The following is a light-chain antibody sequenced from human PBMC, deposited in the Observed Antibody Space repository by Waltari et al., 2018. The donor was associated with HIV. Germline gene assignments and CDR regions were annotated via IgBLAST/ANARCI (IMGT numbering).Light chain of an antibody. J-gene: IGKJ1*01. CDR3: LQHHSYPLT. CDR1: QGIRNG. V-gene: IGKV1-17*01. CDR2: TAS. Sequence: DIQMTQSPSSLSASVGDRVTITCRASQGIRNGLGWYQQKPGKAPKRLIYTASTLQSGVPSRFSGSGSGTEFTLTISSLQPKDFATYYCLQHHSYPLTFGQGTKVDIK.